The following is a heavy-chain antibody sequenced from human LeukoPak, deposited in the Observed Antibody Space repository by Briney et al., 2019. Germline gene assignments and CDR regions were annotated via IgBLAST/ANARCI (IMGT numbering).Heavy chain of an antibody. CDR1: GGSISSSSYY. CDR2: IYYSGST. J-gene: IGHJ4*02. D-gene: IGHD3-10*01. Sequence: SETLSLTCTVSGGSISSSSYYRGGIRQPPGKGLEWIGSIYYSGSTYYNPSLKSRVTISVDTSKNQFSLKLSSVTAADTAVYYCASDRKRITMVRGVTEVNYWGQGTLVTVSS. CDR3: ASDRKRITMVRGVTEVNY. V-gene: IGHV4-39*01.